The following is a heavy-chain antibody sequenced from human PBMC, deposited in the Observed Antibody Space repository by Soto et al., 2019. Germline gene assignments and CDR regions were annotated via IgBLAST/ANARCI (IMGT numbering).Heavy chain of an antibody. D-gene: IGHD6-19*01. V-gene: IGHV1-69*06. CDR2: IIPTFGTA. CDR1: GGTFSSSA. CDR3: ARSETAGHRGFDI. J-gene: IGHJ3*02. Sequence: QVQLVQSGAEMREPGSSVKVPCKASGGTFSSSAINWLRQAPGQGPEWMGGIIPTFGTANYIEKFRGRVTITADTSTSTADMEVSSLTSEDTAMYFCARSETAGHRGFDIWGQGTMVTVSS.